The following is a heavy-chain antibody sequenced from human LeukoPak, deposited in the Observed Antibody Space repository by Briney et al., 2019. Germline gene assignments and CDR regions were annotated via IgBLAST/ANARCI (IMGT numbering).Heavy chain of an antibody. J-gene: IGHJ4*02. CDR2: IYYSGNT. V-gene: IGHV4-31*03. D-gene: IGHD3-10*01. Sequence: SQTLSLTCTVSGASISSGGYYWSWIRQHPGKGLEWVGFIYYSGNTFYSPSLKSRLTISVDTSKNQFSLKLSSVTAADTAVYYCARAARYGSGTSNLFDYWGQGILVTVSS. CDR1: GASISSGGYY. CDR3: ARAARYGSGTSNLFDY.